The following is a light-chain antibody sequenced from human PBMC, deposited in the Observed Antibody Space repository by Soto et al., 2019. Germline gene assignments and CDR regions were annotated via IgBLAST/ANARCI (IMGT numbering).Light chain of an antibody. V-gene: IGLV2-8*01. CDR3: TSFEGSKNVV. CDR2: EVT. Sequence: QSALTQPPSASGSPGQSVTISCTGTSSDVGGYNYVSWYQQHPGKAPKLMIYEVTKRPSGVPDRFSGSKSGNTASLTVSGLKDEDTADYYGTSFEGSKNVVFGGVTKLTVL. J-gene: IGLJ2*01. CDR1: SSDVGGYNY.